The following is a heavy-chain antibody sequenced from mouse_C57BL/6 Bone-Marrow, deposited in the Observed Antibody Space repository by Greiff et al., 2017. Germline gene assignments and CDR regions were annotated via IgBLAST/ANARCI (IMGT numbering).Heavy chain of an antibody. CDR2: IYPGGGYT. V-gene: IGHV1-63*01. Sequence: QVQLQQSGAELVRPGTSVKMSCKASGYTFTNYWLGWAKQRPGHGLEWIGDIYPGGGYTNYHEKFKGKATLTADKSSRTAYMQFSSLTSEDSAIYYCARYKVVAHFDYWGQGTTLTVSS. CDR1: GYTFTNYW. J-gene: IGHJ2*01. CDR3: ARYKVVAHFDY. D-gene: IGHD1-1*01.